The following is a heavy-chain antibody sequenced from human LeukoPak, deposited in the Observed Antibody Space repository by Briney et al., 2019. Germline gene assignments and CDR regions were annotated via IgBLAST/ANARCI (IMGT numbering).Heavy chain of an antibody. CDR1: GGSISSSSYY. CDR2: IYYSGNT. D-gene: IGHD3-10*01. V-gene: IGHV4-39*01. Sequence: PSETLSLTCTVSGGSISSSSYYWGWIRQPPGKGLEWIGSIYYSGNTYYNPSLKSRAIISVDTSKNQFSLKLTSVTAADTAVYYCARQVSITPTIDSWGQGTLVTVSS. CDR3: ARQVSITPTIDS. J-gene: IGHJ4*02.